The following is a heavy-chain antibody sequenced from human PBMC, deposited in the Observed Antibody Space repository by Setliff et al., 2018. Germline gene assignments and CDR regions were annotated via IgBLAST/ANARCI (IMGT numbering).Heavy chain of an antibody. Sequence: ASVKVSCKASGYTFTNHYMHWVRQAPGQGLEWMGMINPGGGSTTYAQKFQGRVTMTRDTSTSTVYMELSSLRTEDTAVYYCARGYYDSYARYYVVGDYWVQGTPVTVSS. V-gene: IGHV1-46*01. J-gene: IGHJ4*02. D-gene: IGHD3-22*01. CDR2: INPGGGST. CDR1: GYTFTNHY. CDR3: ARGYYDSYARYYVVGDY.